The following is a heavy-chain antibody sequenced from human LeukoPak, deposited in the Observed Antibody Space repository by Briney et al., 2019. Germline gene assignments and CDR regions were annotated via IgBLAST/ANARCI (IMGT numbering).Heavy chain of an antibody. CDR1: GYTFTSYY. V-gene: IGHV1-46*01. D-gene: IGHD2-2*01. Sequence: AASVKVSCKASGYTFTSYYMHWVRQAPGQGLEWMGIINPSGGSTSYVQKFQGRVTMTRDTSTSTVYMELSSLRSEDTAVYYCAKAPAAQTLYFDYWGQGTLVTVSS. J-gene: IGHJ4*02. CDR2: INPSGGST. CDR3: AKAPAAQTLYFDY.